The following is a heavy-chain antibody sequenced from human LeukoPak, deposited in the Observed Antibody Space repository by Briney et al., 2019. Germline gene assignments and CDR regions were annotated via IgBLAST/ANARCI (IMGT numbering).Heavy chain of an antibody. CDR2: IYYSGST. J-gene: IGHJ3*02. D-gene: IGHD5-12*01. Sequence: SETLSLTCTVSGGSLSSGGYYWSWIRQHPGKGLEWIGYIYYSGSTYYNPSLKSRVTISVDTSKNQFSLKLSSVTAADTAVYYCAREVSSGGYDAFDIWGQGTMVTVSS. CDR3: AREVSSGGYDAFDI. V-gene: IGHV4-31*03. CDR1: GGSLSSGGYY.